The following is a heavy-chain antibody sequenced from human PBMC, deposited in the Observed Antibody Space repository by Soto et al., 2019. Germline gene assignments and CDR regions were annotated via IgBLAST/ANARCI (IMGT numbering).Heavy chain of an antibody. Sequence: ETLSLTCTVSGTSSSTFYWTWIRQPAGRGLEWVGRIHSSGTTYYNPSLKSRVTMSVDTPKNQFSLKLSSVTAADTAIYYCARDSRFDVLTGGYYYYALDVWGQGTTVTVSS. V-gene: IGHV4-4*07. CDR2: IHSSGTT. CDR3: ARDSRFDVLTGGYYYYALDV. J-gene: IGHJ6*02. D-gene: IGHD3-9*01. CDR1: GTSSSTFY.